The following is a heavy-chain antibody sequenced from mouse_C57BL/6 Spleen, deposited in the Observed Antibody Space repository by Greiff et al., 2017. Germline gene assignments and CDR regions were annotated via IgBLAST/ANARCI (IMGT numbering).Heavy chain of an antibody. J-gene: IGHJ4*01. Sequence: EVMLVESGEGLVKPGGSLKLSCAASGFTFSSYAMSWVRQTPEKRLEWVAYISSGGDYIYYADTVKGRFTISRDNARNTLYLQMSSLKSEDTAMYYCTRDYDGYYDYAMDYWGQGTSVTVSS. CDR3: TRDYDGYYDYAMDY. CDR1: GFTFSSYA. V-gene: IGHV5-9-1*02. CDR2: ISSGGDYI. D-gene: IGHD2-3*01.